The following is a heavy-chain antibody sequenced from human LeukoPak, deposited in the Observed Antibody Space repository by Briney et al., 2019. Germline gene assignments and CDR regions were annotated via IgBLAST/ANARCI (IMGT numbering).Heavy chain of an antibody. Sequence: AGGSLRLSCAASGFVVSSNYMSWVRQAPGKGLEYVSVIYSDGTTKYADSVKGRFSISRDNFQNTLYLQMNSLRAEDTAVYYCAELGITMIGGVWGKGTTVTISS. D-gene: IGHD3-10*02. CDR1: GFVVSSNY. J-gene: IGHJ6*04. CDR2: IYSDGTT. CDR3: AELGITMIGGV. V-gene: IGHV3-53*01.